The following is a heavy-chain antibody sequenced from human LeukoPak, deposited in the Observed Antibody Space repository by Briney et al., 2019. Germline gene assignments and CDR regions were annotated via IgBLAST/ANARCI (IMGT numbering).Heavy chain of an antibody. CDR2: ITGSGEST. CDR3: AKVPLEGSNYYHDF. D-gene: IGHD3-22*01. J-gene: IGHJ4*02. Sequence: PGGSLRLSCAASGFTFSRYAMAWVRQAPGRGLDWVSVITGSGESTYYADFVRGQFTISRDNSKNTLYLQMNSLRAEDSAVYYCAKVPLEGSNYYHDFWGPGTLVTVSS. V-gene: IGHV3-23*01. CDR1: GFTFSRYA.